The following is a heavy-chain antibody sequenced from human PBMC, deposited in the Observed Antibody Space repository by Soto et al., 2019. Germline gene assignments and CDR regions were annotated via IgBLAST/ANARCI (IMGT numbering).Heavy chain of an antibody. V-gene: IGHV4-34*01. CDR1: GGSFSGYY. CDR2: INHSGST. D-gene: IGHD1-26*01. CDR3: ASRGGSAATPFDY. J-gene: IGHJ4*02. Sequence: QVQLQQWGAGLLKPSETLSLTCAVYGGSFSGYYWSWIRQPPGKGLEWIGEINHSGSTNYNPSLTSRVTISVDTSKNQFALKLSSVTAADTAVYYCASRGGSAATPFDYWGQGTLVTVSS.